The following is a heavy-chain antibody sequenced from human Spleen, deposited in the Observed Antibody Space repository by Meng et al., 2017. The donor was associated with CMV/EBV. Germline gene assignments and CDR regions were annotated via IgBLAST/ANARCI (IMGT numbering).Heavy chain of an antibody. J-gene: IGHJ6*02. Sequence: ASVKVSCKASGYTFTGYYMHWVRQAPGQGLEWMGWINPNSGGTNYAQKFQGRVTMTRDTSISTAYMELSRLRSDDTAVYYCARGQYCSSTSCYSTPYYYYGMDVWGQGTTVTVS. CDR2: INPNSGGT. V-gene: IGHV1-2*02. CDR1: GYTFTGYY. D-gene: IGHD2-2*01. CDR3: ARGQYCSSTSCYSTPYYYYGMDV.